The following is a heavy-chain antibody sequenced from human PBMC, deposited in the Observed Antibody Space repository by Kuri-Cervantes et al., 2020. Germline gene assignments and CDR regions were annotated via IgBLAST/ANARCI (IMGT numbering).Heavy chain of an antibody. CDR3: ARGRDYDSSGYYLPTHAFDI. Sequence: SETLSLTCAVYGGSFSGYYWSWIRQPPGKGLEWIGEINHSGGTNYNPSLKSRVTISVDTSKNQFSLKLSSVTAADTAVYYCARGRDYDSSGYYLPTHAFDIWGQGTMVTVSS. V-gene: IGHV4-34*01. CDR2: INHSGGT. CDR1: GGSFSGYY. D-gene: IGHD3-22*01. J-gene: IGHJ3*02.